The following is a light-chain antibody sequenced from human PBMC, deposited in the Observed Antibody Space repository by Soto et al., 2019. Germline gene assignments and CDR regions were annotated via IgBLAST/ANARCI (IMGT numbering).Light chain of an antibody. CDR2: GTS. J-gene: IGKJ1*01. V-gene: IGKV3-20*01. CDR3: QQYDSSPRT. CDR1: QSINSNY. Sequence: EIVSTQSPGTLSLSPGERATLSCRASQSINSNYLAWYQQKPGQGPRPLMYGTSSRATGIPDRFSGSGSGTDFTLTISRLEPEDFAVYYCQQYDSSPRTFGQGTKVEIK.